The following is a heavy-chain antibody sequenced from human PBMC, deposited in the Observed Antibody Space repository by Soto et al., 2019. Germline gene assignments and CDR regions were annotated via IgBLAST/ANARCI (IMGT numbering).Heavy chain of an antibody. V-gene: IGHV3-23*01. CDR2: ISASGGGT. J-gene: IGHJ4*02. Sequence: SLRLSCTASGFTFSGYAMSWVRQAPGKGLEWVSLISASGGGTYYADSVKGRFTISRDNSKNTLYLQMNSLRAEDTAVYYCAKHAAAAAPDYWGQGTQVTVSS. CDR1: GFTFSGYA. CDR3: AKHAAAAAPDY. D-gene: IGHD6-13*01.